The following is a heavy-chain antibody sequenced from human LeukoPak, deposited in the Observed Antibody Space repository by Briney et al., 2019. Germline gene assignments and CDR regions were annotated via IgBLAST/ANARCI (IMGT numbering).Heavy chain of an antibody. CDR1: GFTFSDYY. Sequence: GGSLRLSCAASGFTFSDYYMSWIRQTPGKGLEWVSYISSSGSSKYYADSVKGRFTISRDNAENSLYLQMNSLRAEDTAVYYCARVGGYSTTYYYGSGKLWGKGTLVTVSS. CDR3: ARVGGYSTTYYYGSGKL. CDR2: ISSSGSSK. V-gene: IGHV3-11*01. J-gene: IGHJ4*02. D-gene: IGHD3-10*01.